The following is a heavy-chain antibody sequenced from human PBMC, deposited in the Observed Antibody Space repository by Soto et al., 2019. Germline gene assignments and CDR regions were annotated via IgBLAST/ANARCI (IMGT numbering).Heavy chain of an antibody. Sequence: SETLSLTCTVSGGSISSYYWSWIRQPPGKGLEWIGYIYYSGSTNYNPSLKSRVTISVDTSKNQFSLKLSSVTAADTAVYYCARLVPLWLPYYFDYWGQGTLVTVSS. CDR3: ARLVPLWLPYYFDY. CDR1: GGSISSYY. J-gene: IGHJ4*02. D-gene: IGHD5-18*01. V-gene: IGHV4-59*08. CDR2: IYYSGST.